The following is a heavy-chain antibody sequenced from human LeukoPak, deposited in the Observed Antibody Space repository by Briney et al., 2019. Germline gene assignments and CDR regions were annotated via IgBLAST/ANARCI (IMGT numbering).Heavy chain of an antibody. J-gene: IGHJ4*02. V-gene: IGHV4-59*01. Sequence: SSETLSFTCTVSGGSISSYYWSWIRQPPGKGLEWIGYIYYSGSTNYNPSLKSRVTISVDTSKNQFSLKLSSVTAADTAEYYCARARDYVWGSYRPYYFDYWGQGTLVTVSS. CDR1: GGSISSYY. D-gene: IGHD3-16*02. CDR3: ARARDYVWGSYRPYYFDY. CDR2: IYYSGST.